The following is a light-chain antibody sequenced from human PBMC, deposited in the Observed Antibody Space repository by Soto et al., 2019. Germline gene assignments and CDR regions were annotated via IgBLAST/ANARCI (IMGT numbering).Light chain of an antibody. J-gene: IGKJ4*01. CDR3: QKYNSAPLT. CDR2: AAS. CDR1: QGIGVY. Sequence: DIQMTQSPSSLSASFGDRVTITCRASQGIGVYLAWFQQKPGNAPKLLIYAASTLQSGVPSRFSGGGSGTDFTLTISSLQPEDVATYYCQKYNSAPLTFGGGTKVEIK. V-gene: IGKV1-27*01.